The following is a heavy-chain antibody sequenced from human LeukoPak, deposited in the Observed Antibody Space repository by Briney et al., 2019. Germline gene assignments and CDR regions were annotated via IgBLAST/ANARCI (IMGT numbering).Heavy chain of an antibody. V-gene: IGHV4-61*02. D-gene: IGHD6-19*01. CDR1: GVSISSGSFY. CDR2: IYTSGST. Sequence: PSETLSLTCTVSGVSISSGSFYWVWLPPPAGKALEWFVRIYTSGSTNYNPSLKSRVTISVDTSKNQFSLKLSSVPAADTAVYYCAREGWGSSGWYRYFDLWGRGTLVTVSS. J-gene: IGHJ2*01. CDR3: AREGWGSSGWYRYFDL.